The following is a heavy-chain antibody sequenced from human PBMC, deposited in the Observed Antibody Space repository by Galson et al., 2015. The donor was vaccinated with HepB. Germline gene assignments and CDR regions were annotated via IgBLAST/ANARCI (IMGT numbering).Heavy chain of an antibody. J-gene: IGHJ4*02. V-gene: IGHV3-7*01. Sequence: SLRLSCAASGFTFSSYWMSWVRQAPGKGLEWVANVKQDGSEKYYVDSVKGRFTISRDNAKNSLYLQMNSLRAEDTAVYYCARELFVFPMVRGVNDYWGQGTLVTVSS. CDR1: GFTFSSYW. CDR2: VKQDGSEK. CDR3: ARELFVFPMVRGVNDY. D-gene: IGHD3-10*01.